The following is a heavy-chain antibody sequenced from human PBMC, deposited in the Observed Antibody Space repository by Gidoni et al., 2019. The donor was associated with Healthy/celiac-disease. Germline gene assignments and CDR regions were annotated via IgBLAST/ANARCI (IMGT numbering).Heavy chain of an antibody. CDR2: CDPEEGET. J-gene: IGHJ4*02. CDR1: GYTLTELS. CDR3: APDNRDSGSYGFGY. V-gene: IGHV1-24*01. Sequence: QVQLVQSGAEVQKPGASVKVSCKVSGYTLTELSIPWVRQATGKGIEWMGGCDPEEGETIYAQKFQGRVTMTEETSTDTAYMELSSLRSEDTAVYYCAPDNRDSGSYGFGYWGQGTLVTVSS. D-gene: IGHD1-26*01.